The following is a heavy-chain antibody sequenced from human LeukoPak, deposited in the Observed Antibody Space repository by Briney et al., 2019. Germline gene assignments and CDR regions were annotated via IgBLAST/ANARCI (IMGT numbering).Heavy chain of an antibody. CDR2: IIPILGIA. D-gene: IGHD2-8*01. V-gene: IGHV1-69*04. CDR3: ARDLLVGPVDDY. CDR1: GGTFSSYA. J-gene: IGHJ4*02. Sequence: GASVKVSCKASGGTFSSYAISWVRQAPGQGLEWVGRIIPILGIANYAQKFQGRVTITADKSTSTAYMELSSLRSEDTAVYYCARDLLVGPVDDYWGQGTLVTVSS.